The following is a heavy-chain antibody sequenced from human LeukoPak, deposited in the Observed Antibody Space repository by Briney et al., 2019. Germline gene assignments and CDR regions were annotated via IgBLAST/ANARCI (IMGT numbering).Heavy chain of an antibody. D-gene: IGHD1-26*01. CDR3: ARDGAYSGSPPRYWYFDL. Sequence: GASVKVSCKASGGTFSSYAISWVRQAPGQGLEWMGWISGYNGKKNYAQKLQGRVSMTTDTSTSTAYMELRSLRSDDTAVYYCARDGAYSGSPPRYWYFDLWGRGTLVTVSS. J-gene: IGHJ2*01. CDR2: ISGYNGKK. CDR1: GGTFSSYA. V-gene: IGHV1-18*01.